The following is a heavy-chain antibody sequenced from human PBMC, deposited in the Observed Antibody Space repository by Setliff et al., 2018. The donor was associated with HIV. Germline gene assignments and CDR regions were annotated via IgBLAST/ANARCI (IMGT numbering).Heavy chain of an antibody. V-gene: IGHV3-49*04. CDR1: GFTFGHYA. J-gene: IGHJ4*02. CDR3: ARVPGTRRHFDS. D-gene: IGHD1-7*01. Sequence: GGSLRLSCTASGFTFGHYAMSWVRQAPGRGLEWVGFIRSKPQGGTTEYAASVKGRFIISRDDSKSIAYLQMDSLKTDDTAVYFCARVPGTRRHFDSWGQGTLVTVSS. CDR2: IRSKPQGGTT.